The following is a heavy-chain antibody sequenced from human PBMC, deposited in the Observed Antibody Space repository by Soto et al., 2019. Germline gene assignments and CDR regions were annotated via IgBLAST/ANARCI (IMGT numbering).Heavy chain of an antibody. CDR3: GRSRDYNGDWDGGYFDS. CDR2: AYWPDDN. J-gene: IGHJ4*02. V-gene: IGHV2-5*01. D-gene: IGHD1-1*01. Sequence: QITLKESGPALMKATQTLTLTCTFSGFSLTTRPVGLGCLRQAPGKALEWLAFAYWPDDNRYNPSLKNTLSLTKDTSKSQVVLTMTNMDPVDTATYYCGRSRDYNGDWDGGYFDSWGPGTLVTVSS. CDR1: GFSLTTRPVG.